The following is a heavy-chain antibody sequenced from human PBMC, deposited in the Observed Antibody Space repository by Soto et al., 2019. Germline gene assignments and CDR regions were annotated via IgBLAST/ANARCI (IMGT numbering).Heavy chain of an antibody. Sequence: ESGGNLVQPGRSLRLSCAASGFTFDDYAMHWVRQAPGKGLEWVSGISWNSGRVGYADSVKGRFTISRDNAKNSLYLHMNSLRAEDTGMYYCAKDVFTAMDSYVDHWGQGTLVTVSS. D-gene: IGHD5-18*01. CDR3: AKDVFTAMDSYVDH. V-gene: IGHV3-9*01. CDR2: ISWNSGRV. J-gene: IGHJ4*02. CDR1: GFTFDDYA.